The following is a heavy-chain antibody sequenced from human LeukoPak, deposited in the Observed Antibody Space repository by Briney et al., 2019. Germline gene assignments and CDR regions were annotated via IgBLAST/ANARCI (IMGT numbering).Heavy chain of an antibody. CDR2: INPSGGST. CDR3: ARGSDYDILTGYYWAPPSYYFDY. V-gene: IGHV1-46*03. Sequence: AASLKLSCKASGYTFTSYYMHWVRQAPGQGLEWMGIINPSGGSTSYAQKVQGRVTMTRATSTSTVYMELSSLRSEDTAVYYCARGSDYDILTGYYWAPPSYYFDYWGQGTLVTVSS. J-gene: IGHJ4*02. D-gene: IGHD3-9*01. CDR1: GYTFTSYY.